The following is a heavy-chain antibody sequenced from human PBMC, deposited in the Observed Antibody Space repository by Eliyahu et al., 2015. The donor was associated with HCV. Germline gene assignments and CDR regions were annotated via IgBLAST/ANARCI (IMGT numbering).Heavy chain of an antibody. CDR3: ARLWFRELSGLDY. Sequence: QVQLQQWGAGLLKPSETLSXXCXVYGGSFXGYYWSWXRQPPGKGLEWIGEINHSGSTNXNPSLKSRVTISVDTSKNQFSLKLSSVTAADTAVYYCARLWFRELSGLDYWGQGTLVTVSS. J-gene: IGHJ4*02. D-gene: IGHD3-10*01. CDR1: GGSFXGYY. CDR2: INHSGST. V-gene: IGHV4-34*01.